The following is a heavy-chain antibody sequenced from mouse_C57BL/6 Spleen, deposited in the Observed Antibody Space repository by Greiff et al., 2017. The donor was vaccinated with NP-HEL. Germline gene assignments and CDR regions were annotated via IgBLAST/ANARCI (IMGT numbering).Heavy chain of an antibody. CDR2: ISDGGSYT. V-gene: IGHV5-4*01. Sequence: EVHLVESGGGLVKPGGSLKLSCAASGFTFSSYAMSWVRQTPEKRLEWVATISDGGSYTYYPDNVKGRFTISRDNAKNNLYLQMSHLKSEDTAMYYCARDRVTGTEDYYAMDYWGQGTSVTVSS. J-gene: IGHJ4*01. CDR1: GFTFSSYA. D-gene: IGHD4-1*01. CDR3: ARDRVTGTEDYYAMDY.